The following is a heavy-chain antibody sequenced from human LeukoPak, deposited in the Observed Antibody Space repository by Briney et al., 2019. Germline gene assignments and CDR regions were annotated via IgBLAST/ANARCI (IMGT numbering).Heavy chain of an antibody. CDR1: GFTFTNCA. CDR3: AKDQSRVGGSDPFDS. Sequence: TGGSLRLSCAASGFTFTNCAMSWVRPAPGKGLERVSSISGSGASRYYAESVKGRFTISRDNSKNTVYLQMDSLSVEDTAVYFCAKDQSRVGGSDPFDSWGQGTLVTVSS. J-gene: IGHJ5*01. D-gene: IGHD1-26*01. CDR2: ISGSGASR. V-gene: IGHV3-23*01.